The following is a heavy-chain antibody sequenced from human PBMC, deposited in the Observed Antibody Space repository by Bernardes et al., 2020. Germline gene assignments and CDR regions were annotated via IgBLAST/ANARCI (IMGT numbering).Heavy chain of an antibody. Sequence: ASVKVSCKASGYTFTAYYLHWVRQAPGQGLEWMGWINPRNGGANYAQKFQGRVTMTRDTSINTAYLELTRLTSDDTAIYYCAKLPVNLFCGVGSCGYFAPRGQGTLVTVSS. CDR1: GYTFTAYY. V-gene: IGHV1-2*02. CDR3: AKLPVNLFCGVGSCGYFAP. CDR2: INPRNGGA. J-gene: IGHJ5*02. D-gene: IGHD2-15*01.